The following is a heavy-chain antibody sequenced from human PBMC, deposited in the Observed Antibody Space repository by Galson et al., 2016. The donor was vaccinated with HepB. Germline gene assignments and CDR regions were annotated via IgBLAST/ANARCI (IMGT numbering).Heavy chain of an antibody. V-gene: IGHV3-23*01. Sequence: SLRLSCAASGFTFSTYAMSWVRQAPGKGLEWVSAISGSGVNAHYADSVEGRFTISRDNSKNTVDLQIHSLRSEDAAVYFCARDFKLGAPDYMDVWGKGTTITVS. CDR3: ARDFKLGAPDYMDV. CDR2: ISGSGVNA. J-gene: IGHJ6*03. D-gene: IGHD1-26*01. CDR1: GFTFSTYA.